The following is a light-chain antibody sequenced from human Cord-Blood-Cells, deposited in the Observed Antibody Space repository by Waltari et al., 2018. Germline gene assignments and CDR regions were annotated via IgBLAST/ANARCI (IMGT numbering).Light chain of an antibody. Sequence: DIVMTQSPDSLAVSLGERATINCKSSQSVLYSSNNKNYLAWYQQKPGQPLKLLIYWASTREPGIPHRFSGSGSGTDFTLTIIILQAEAVAVYYCQQYYSTPHTFGQRTKLEIK. V-gene: IGKV4-1*01. CDR2: WAS. CDR1: QSVLYSSNNKNY. CDR3: QQYYSTPHT. J-gene: IGKJ2*01.